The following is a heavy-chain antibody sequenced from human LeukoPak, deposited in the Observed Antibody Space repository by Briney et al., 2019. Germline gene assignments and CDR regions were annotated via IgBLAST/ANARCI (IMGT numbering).Heavy chain of an antibody. CDR3: AKALLTLPRYYYYGMDV. J-gene: IGHJ6*02. D-gene: IGHD2-8*01. CDR1: GFTVSSNY. Sequence: PGGSLRLSCAASGFTVSSNYMNWVRQAPGKGLEWVSVIYSGGSTYYADSVKGRFTISRDNSKNTLYLQMNSLRAGDTAVYYCAKALLTLPRYYYYGMDVWGQGTTVTVSS. V-gene: IGHV3-53*01. CDR2: IYSGGST.